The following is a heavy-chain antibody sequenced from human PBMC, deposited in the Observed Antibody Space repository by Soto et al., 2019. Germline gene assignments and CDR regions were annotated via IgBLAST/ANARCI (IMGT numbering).Heavy chain of an antibody. Sequence: PSETLSLTCTVSGGSISSGGYYRSWIRQHPGKGLEWIGFISYSGTTSYSPSLKSRVAISLDTSKNQFSLSLNFVTAADTAVYYCARGRGYSYGLDPWGQGSLVTVSS. D-gene: IGHD5-18*01. CDR1: GGSISSGGYY. V-gene: IGHV4-30-4*08. J-gene: IGHJ5*02. CDR2: ISYSGTT. CDR3: ARGRGYSYGLDP.